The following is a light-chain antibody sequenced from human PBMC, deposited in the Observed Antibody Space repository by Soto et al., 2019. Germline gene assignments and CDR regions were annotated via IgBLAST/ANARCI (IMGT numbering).Light chain of an antibody. J-gene: IGKJ3*01. CDR2: GAS. V-gene: IGKV3-15*01. CDR3: QQYDNLPLT. Sequence: EIVMTQYPHSLSVSPGERVTLSCRASQGVSSSLVWYQQKPGQTPRLLIYGASTRATGVPPRFSGGRSGTEFTLTISSLQSEDFAVYFCQQYDNLPLTFGPGTKVDIK. CDR1: QGVSSS.